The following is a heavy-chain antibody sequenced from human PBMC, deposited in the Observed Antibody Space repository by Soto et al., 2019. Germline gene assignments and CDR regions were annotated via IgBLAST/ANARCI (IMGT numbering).Heavy chain of an antibody. CDR3: AKGGAFYYDLNWFDP. CDR2: ISGSGGST. J-gene: IGHJ5*02. D-gene: IGHD3-22*01. CDR1: GFPFSDYA. V-gene: IGHV3-23*01. Sequence: PGGSLRLSCGASGFPFSDYAMNWVRQAPGKGLEWVSTISGSGGSTYYADSVRGRLTISRDNPKNTLYLQMHSLRPDDTAIYYCAKGGAFYYDLNWFDPWGQGTSVTVSS.